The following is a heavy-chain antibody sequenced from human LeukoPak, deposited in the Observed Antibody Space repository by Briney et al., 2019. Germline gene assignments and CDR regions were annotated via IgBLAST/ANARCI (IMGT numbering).Heavy chain of an antibody. CDR3: ARSVGYSSSWYGIDY. CDR2: IYYNGST. Sequence: SETLSLTCTVSGGSISSYYWSWIRQPPGKGLEWIGYIYYNGSTNYNPSLKSRVTISVDTSKNQFSLKLSSVTAADTAVYYCARSVGYSSSWYGIDYWGQGTLVTVSS. V-gene: IGHV4-59*01. CDR1: GGSISSYY. D-gene: IGHD6-13*01. J-gene: IGHJ4*02.